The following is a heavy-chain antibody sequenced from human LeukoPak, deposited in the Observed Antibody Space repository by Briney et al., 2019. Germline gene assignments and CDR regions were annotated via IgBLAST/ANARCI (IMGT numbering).Heavy chain of an antibody. CDR1: GFTFGSYW. Sequence: GGSLRLSCAASGFTFGSYWMSWVRQAPGKGLEWVANIKQDGSEKYYVDSVKGRLTISRDNAKNSLYLQMNSLRAEDTAVYYCARDQARRVRGVIYGYFDYWGQGTLVTVSS. D-gene: IGHD3-10*01. V-gene: IGHV3-7*01. CDR2: IKQDGSEK. CDR3: ARDQARRVRGVIYGYFDY. J-gene: IGHJ4*02.